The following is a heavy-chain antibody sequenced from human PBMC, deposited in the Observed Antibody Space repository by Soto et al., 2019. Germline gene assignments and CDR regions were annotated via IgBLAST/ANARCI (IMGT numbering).Heavy chain of an antibody. D-gene: IGHD3-22*01. V-gene: IGHV1-8*01. J-gene: IGHJ4*02. CDR2: MNPDSGDT. CDR1: GYTFTNYD. CDR3: ARGRRDYYDSGDWVPLAY. Sequence: QVQLVQSGAEVKKPGASVMVSCKASGYTFTNYDINWVRQATGQGLEWMGWMNPDSGDTRYAQEFQGRVTMTRDTSISTAYMELSSLRSEDTAVYYCARGRRDYYDSGDWVPLAYWGQGTLVIVSS.